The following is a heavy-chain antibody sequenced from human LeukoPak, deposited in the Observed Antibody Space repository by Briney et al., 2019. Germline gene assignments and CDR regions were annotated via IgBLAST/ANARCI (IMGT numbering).Heavy chain of an antibody. CDR1: GYTLTELS. J-gene: IGHJ4*02. Sequence: ASVKVSCKVSGYTLTELSMHWVRQAPGKGLEWMGGFDPEDGETIYAQKFQGRVTITADKSTSTAYMELSSLRSEDTAVYYCARDLPPDSSGHLEGDYWGQGTLVTVSS. CDR3: ARDLPPDSSGHLEGDY. V-gene: IGHV1-24*01. D-gene: IGHD6-19*01. CDR2: FDPEDGET.